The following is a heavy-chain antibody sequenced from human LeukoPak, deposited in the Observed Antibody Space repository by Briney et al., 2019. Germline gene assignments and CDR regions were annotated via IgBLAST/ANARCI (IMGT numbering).Heavy chain of an antibody. J-gene: IGHJ4*02. CDR3: ATDPSSYYDILTGYPGMG. CDR2: FDPEDGET. Sequence: EASVKVSCKVSGYTLTELSMHWVRQAPGKGLEWMGGFDPEDGETIYAQKFQGRVTMTEDTSTDTAYMEPSSLRSEDTAVYYCATDPSSYYDILTGYPGMGWGQGTLVTVSS. V-gene: IGHV1-24*01. CDR1: GYTLTELS. D-gene: IGHD3-9*01.